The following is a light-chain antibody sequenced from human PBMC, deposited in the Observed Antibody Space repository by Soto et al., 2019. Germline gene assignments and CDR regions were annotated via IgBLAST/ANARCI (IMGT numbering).Light chain of an antibody. CDR2: SNN. J-gene: IGLJ3*02. CDR3: AAWDDSLNGSWV. Sequence: QSVLTQPPSASGTPGQRVTISCSGSSSNIGSNTVNWYQQLPGTAPKLHIYSNNQRPSGVPDRFSGSKSGTSASLAISGLQSEDEADYYCAAWDDSLNGSWVFGGGTQLTVL. CDR1: SSNIGSNT. V-gene: IGLV1-44*01.